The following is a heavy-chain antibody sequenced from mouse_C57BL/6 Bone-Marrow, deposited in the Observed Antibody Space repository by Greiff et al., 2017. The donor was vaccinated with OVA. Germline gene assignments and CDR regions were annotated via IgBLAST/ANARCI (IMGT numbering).Heavy chain of an antibody. Sequence: EVQLQESGPELVKPGASVKMSCKASGYTFTDYNMHWVKQSHGKSLEWIGYINPNNGGTSYNQKFKGKATLTVNKSSSTAYMELRSLTSEDSAVYYCARLFYETFFDYWGQGTTLTVSS. CDR1: GYTFTDYN. D-gene: IGHD2-3*01. J-gene: IGHJ2*01. V-gene: IGHV1-22*01. CDR3: ARLFYETFFDY. CDR2: INPNNGGT.